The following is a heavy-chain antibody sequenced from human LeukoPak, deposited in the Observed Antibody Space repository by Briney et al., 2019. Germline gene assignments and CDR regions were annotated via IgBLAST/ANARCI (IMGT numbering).Heavy chain of an antibody. Sequence: GESLKISCKGSGYSFTSYWIGWVRQMPGKGLEWMGIIYPGDSDTRYSPSFQGQVTISADKSISTAYLQWSSLKASDTAMYYCARHADDYYGSGSYYGYWGQGTLVTVSS. D-gene: IGHD3-10*01. CDR2: IYPGDSDT. J-gene: IGHJ4*02. CDR1: GYSFTSYW. CDR3: ARHADDYYGSGSYYGY. V-gene: IGHV5-51*01.